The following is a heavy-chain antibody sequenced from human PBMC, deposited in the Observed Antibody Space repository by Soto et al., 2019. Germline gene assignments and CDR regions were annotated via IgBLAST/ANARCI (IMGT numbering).Heavy chain of an antibody. CDR3: ARAITGMRAHDAFDI. J-gene: IGHJ3*02. D-gene: IGHD1-20*01. CDR1: GFTFSSYS. CDR2: ISSSSSYI. Sequence: GESLKISCAASGFTFSSYSMNWVRQAPGKGLEWVSSISSSSSYIYYADSVKGRFTISRDNAKNSLYLQMNSLRAEDTAVYYCARAITGMRAHDAFDIWGQGTMVTVSS. V-gene: IGHV3-21*01.